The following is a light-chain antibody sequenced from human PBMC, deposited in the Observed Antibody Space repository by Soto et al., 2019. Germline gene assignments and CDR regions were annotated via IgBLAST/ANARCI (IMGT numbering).Light chain of an antibody. CDR3: QQYGSSPPLT. Sequence: EIVLTQSPGTLSLSPGERATLSCRASQSVSSSYLAWYQKKPGQAPRLLIYGASSRATGSPDRFSGSGSGTDFTLTISRLEPEDFAVYYCQQYGSSPPLTFGGGNKVEIK. CDR2: GAS. V-gene: IGKV3-20*01. J-gene: IGKJ4*01. CDR1: QSVSSSY.